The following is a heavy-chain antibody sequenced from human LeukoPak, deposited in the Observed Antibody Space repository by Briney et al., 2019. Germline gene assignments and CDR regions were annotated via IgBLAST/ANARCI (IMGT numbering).Heavy chain of an antibody. Sequence: GGSLRLSCAASGFTFSSYSMNWVRQAPGKGLEWVSSISSSSSYIYYADSVKGRFTISRDNAKNSLYLQMNSLRAEDTAVYYCARDVYGDCDAFDIWGQGTMVTVSS. CDR3: ARDVYGDCDAFDI. D-gene: IGHD4-17*01. CDR2: ISSSSSYI. J-gene: IGHJ3*02. CDR1: GFTFSSYS. V-gene: IGHV3-21*01.